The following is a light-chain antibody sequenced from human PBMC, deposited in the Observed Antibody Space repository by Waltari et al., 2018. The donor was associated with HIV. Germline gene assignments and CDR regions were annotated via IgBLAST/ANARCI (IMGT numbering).Light chain of an antibody. CDR2: ANN. CDR3: QAFDSRLSGFV. J-gene: IGLJ1*01. Sequence: QSVLTQPPSVSGASGQRVTISCTGSRSNIGAGYDVHWYQVLPETAPKLVIYANNNRPSGVSDRFSGSKSGTSASLAITGLQAEDEAEYYCQAFDSRLSGFVFGTGTKVTVL. V-gene: IGLV1-40*01. CDR1: RSNIGAGYD.